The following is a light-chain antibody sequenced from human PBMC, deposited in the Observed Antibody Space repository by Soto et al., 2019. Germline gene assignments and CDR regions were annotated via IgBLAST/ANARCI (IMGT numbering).Light chain of an antibody. CDR1: QTVTRSY. CDR2: DAS. Sequence: EIVLTQSPGTLSLSPGERATLSCRASQTVTRSYLAWYQQKPGQAPRLLIYDASNRATGIPARFSGSGSGTDFTLTISSLEPEDFAVYYCQQRSNIFGPGTKVDIK. CDR3: QQRSNI. J-gene: IGKJ3*01. V-gene: IGKV3D-20*02.